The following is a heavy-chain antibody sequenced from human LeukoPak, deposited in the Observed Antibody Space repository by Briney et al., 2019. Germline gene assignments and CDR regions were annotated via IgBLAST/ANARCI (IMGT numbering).Heavy chain of an antibody. CDR2: ISWNSGSI. J-gene: IGHJ4*02. D-gene: IGHD3-3*01. CDR3: AKDEGWSDGALDY. Sequence: GRSLRLSCAASGFTFDDYAMHWVRQAPGKGLEGVSGISWNSGSIGYADSVKGRFTIPRDNAKNSLYLQMNSLRAEDTALYYCAKDEGWSDGALDYWGQGTLVTVSS. CDR1: GFTFDDYA. V-gene: IGHV3-9*01.